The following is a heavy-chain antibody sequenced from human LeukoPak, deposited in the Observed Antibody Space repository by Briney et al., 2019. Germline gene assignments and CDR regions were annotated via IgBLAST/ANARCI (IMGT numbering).Heavy chain of an antibody. CDR1: GYTRTELA. V-gene: IGHV1-24*01. J-gene: IGHJ5*01. Sequence: PKASVKVSCKVSGYTRTELAIHWVRQAPGKGLEWMGGFDPEAGEAIYAQKFQGRVTMTEAISTHTAYMELSSLRSEDTALYYCATDISHDDGEYARGWFDSWGQGALVTVSS. D-gene: IGHD4-17*01. CDR3: ATDISHDDGEYARGWFDS. CDR2: FDPEAGEA.